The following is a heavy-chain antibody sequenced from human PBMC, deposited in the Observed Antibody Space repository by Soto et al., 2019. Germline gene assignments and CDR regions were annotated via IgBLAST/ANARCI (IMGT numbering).Heavy chain of an antibody. J-gene: IGHJ4*02. V-gene: IGHV3-23*01. CDR2: LSDSGGSI. CDR1: GFTFNRHA. D-gene: IGHD2-8*01. Sequence: GGSLRLSCTASGFTFNRHAMTWVRQAPGKGLEWVSGLSDSGGSIYYADSVKGRFTIFRDNSMNTLYLQMNTLRAEDTAVYYCAKVSSAWYAGFFDLWGQGTLVTVSS. CDR3: AKVSSAWYAGFFDL.